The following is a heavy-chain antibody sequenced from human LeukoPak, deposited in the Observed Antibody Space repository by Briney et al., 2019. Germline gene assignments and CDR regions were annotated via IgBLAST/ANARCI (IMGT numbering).Heavy chain of an antibody. CDR3: ARGRYYGDYVSDY. CDR1: GFTFSSYG. Sequence: PGGSLRLSCAASGFTFSSYGMHWVRQAPGKGLESVAGIWYDGSNKYYADSVKGRFTISRDNSKNTLFLQMNSLRAEDTAVYYCARGRYYGDYVSDYWGQGTLVTVSS. D-gene: IGHD4-17*01. V-gene: IGHV3-33*01. J-gene: IGHJ4*02. CDR2: IWYDGSNK.